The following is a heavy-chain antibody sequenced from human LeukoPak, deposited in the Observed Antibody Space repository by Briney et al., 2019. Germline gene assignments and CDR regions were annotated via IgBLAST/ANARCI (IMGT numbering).Heavy chain of an antibody. CDR1: GFTFSSYA. J-gene: IGHJ6*02. CDR2: ISGSGGST. Sequence: GGSLRLSCTASGFTFSSYAMSWVRQAPGKGLEWASAISGSGGSTYYADSLKGRFTISRDNSQNTLYLQMNSLRAEDTAVYYCARTDYGDYPNYYGMDVWGQGTTVTVSS. V-gene: IGHV3-23*01. CDR3: ARTDYGDYPNYYGMDV. D-gene: IGHD4-17*01.